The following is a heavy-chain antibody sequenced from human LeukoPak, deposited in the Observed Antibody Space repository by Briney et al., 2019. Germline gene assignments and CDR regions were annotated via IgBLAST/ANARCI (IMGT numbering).Heavy chain of an antibody. J-gene: IGHJ4*02. CDR3: AGYSSTYSRFDY. CDR1: GGSISSYY. D-gene: IGHD2-2*01. CDR2: IYYSGST. V-gene: IGHV4-59*08. Sequence: SETLSLTRTVSGGSISSYYWSWIRQPPGKGLEWIGYIYYSGSTNYNPSLKSRVTISVDTSKNQFSLKLSSVTAADTAVYYCAGYSSTYSRFDYWGQGTLVTVSS.